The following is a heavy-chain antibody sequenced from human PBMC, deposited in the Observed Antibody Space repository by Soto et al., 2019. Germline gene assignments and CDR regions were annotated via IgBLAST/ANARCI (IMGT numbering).Heavy chain of an antibody. Sequence: ETLSLTCTVSGGSISSSSYYWGWIRQPPGKGLEWIGSIYYSGSTYYNPSLKSRVTISVDTSKNQFSLKLSSVTAADTAVYYCARHSGFAGVYYDILTGYYRGPFDPWGQGTLVTVSS. J-gene: IGHJ5*02. D-gene: IGHD3-9*01. CDR3: ARHSGFAGVYYDILTGYYRGPFDP. CDR2: IYYSGST. V-gene: IGHV4-39*01. CDR1: GGSISSSSYY.